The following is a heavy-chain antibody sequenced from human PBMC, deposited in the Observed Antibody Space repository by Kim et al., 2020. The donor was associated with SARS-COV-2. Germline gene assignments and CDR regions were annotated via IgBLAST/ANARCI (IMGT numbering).Heavy chain of an antibody. Sequence: GDTFYADSVKGRFTISRDNFKNTLYLQMNDLRAEDTAVYYCARGDYRDFRGQGTLVTVS. CDR3: ARGDYRDF. CDR2: GDT. J-gene: IGHJ4*02. V-gene: IGHV3-66*01.